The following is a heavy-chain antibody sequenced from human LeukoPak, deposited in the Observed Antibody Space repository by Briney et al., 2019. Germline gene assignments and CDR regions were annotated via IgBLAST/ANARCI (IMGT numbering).Heavy chain of an antibody. V-gene: IGHV1-8*01. CDR1: GYTFTSYD. J-gene: IGHJ4*02. CDR3: STSPSGELADFDY. Sequence: ASVKVSCKASGYTFTSYDFNWVRQATGQGLEWMGWMNPNSGNTGYAQKFQGRVTMTRNTSISTAYMELSSLRSEDTAVYYCSTSPSGELADFDYWGQGTLVTISS. D-gene: IGHD1-7*01. CDR2: MNPNSGNT.